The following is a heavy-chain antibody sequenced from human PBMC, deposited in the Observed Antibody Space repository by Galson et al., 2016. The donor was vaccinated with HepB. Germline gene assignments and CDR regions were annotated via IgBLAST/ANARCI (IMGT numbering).Heavy chain of an antibody. CDR3: ARDPGQPEFYYYGMDV. Sequence: SLRLSCAASGFIFSSFVVHWVRQAPGKGLEWVAVISSDGSNKNYADSVKGRFTISRDNSKNTLDRQMNSLRAEDTAVYYCARDPGQPEFYYYGMDVWGQGTTVTVSS. J-gene: IGHJ6*02. CDR1: GFIFSSFV. CDR2: ISSDGSNK. D-gene: IGHD3-10*01. V-gene: IGHV3-30-3*01.